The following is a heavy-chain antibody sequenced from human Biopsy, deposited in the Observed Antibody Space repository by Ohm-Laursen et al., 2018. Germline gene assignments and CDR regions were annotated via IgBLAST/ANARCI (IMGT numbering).Heavy chain of an antibody. CDR2: IYDTGST. CDR1: GGGSMSSYQ. Sequence: SETLSLTCSVSGGGSMSSYQWSWVRQPPGKGLEWIGYIYDTGSTKYNPSLESRVTISIDTSKNQFSLNLRSVTAADTAVYYCARNYILTGHTLDYWGQGALVTVTS. CDR3: ARNYILTGHTLDY. V-gene: IGHV4-59*01. J-gene: IGHJ4*02. D-gene: IGHD3-9*01.